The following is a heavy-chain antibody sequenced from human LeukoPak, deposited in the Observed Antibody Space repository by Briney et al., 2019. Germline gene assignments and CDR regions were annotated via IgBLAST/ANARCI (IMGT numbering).Heavy chain of an antibody. D-gene: IGHD3-10*02. CDR3: AKEMFGELLFGPRFSP. CDR2: ISGSAGST. Sequence: GGSLRLSCAASGFAFSSYAMSWVRQSPGKGLEWVAGISGSAGSTNHADSVKGRFTISGDNSKNTLHLQMNSLRAEDTAVYYCAKEMFGELLFGPRFSPWGQETLVTVSS. V-gene: IGHV3-23*01. J-gene: IGHJ5*02. CDR1: GFAFSSYA.